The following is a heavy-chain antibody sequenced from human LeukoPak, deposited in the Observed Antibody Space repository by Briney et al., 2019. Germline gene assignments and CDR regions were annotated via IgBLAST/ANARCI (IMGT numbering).Heavy chain of an antibody. CDR2: IYYSGST. Sequence: SETLSLTCTVSGGSISSSSYYWGWIRQPPGKGLEWIGSIYYSGSTYYNPALKSRVTISVDTSKSQFSLKLSSVTAADTAVYYCVSGYSSGWYRNEYFQHWGQGTLVTVSS. CDR1: GGSISSSSYY. J-gene: IGHJ1*01. D-gene: IGHD6-19*01. V-gene: IGHV4-39*01. CDR3: VSGYSSGWYRNEYFQH.